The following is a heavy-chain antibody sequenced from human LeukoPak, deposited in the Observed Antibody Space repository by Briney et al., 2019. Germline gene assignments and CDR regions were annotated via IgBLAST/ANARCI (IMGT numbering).Heavy chain of an antibody. CDR3: ATGGPIAAAGTDDAFDI. D-gene: IGHD6-13*01. Sequence: GGSLRLSCAASGFTFSSYAMNWVRQAPGKGLEWVSAISGSGGSTYYADSVKGRFTISRDNSKNTLYLQMNSLRAEDTAVYYCATGGPIAAAGTDDAFDIWGQGTMVTVSS. CDR1: GFTFSSYA. J-gene: IGHJ3*02. V-gene: IGHV3-23*01. CDR2: ISGSGGST.